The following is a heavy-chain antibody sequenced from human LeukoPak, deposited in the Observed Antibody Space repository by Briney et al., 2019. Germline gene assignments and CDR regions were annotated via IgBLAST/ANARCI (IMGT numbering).Heavy chain of an antibody. CDR3: ARGPWVVSNYYYYMDV. Sequence: ASVKVSCKASGYTFTSYDINWVRQATGQGLEWMGWMNPNSGNTGYAQKFQGRVTMTRNTSISTAYMELSSLRSEDTAVYYCARGPWVVSNYYYYMDVWGQGTMVTVSS. D-gene: IGHD2-8*02. CDR1: GYTFTSYD. V-gene: IGHV1-8*01. CDR2: MNPNSGNT. J-gene: IGHJ6*03.